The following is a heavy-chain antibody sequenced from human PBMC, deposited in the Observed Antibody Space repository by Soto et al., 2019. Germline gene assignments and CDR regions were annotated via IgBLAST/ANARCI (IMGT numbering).Heavy chain of an antibody. CDR2: IKQDGSEK. CDR1: GFTFSSYW. CDR3: ARGGFYSSPEFDY. V-gene: IGHV3-7*01. D-gene: IGHD6-13*01. Sequence: GGSLRLSCAASGFTFSSYWMSWVRQAPGKGLEWVANIKQDGSEKYYVDSVKGRFTISRDNAKNSLYLQMNSLRAEDTAVYYCARGGFYSSPEFDYWGQGTLVTVSS. J-gene: IGHJ4*02.